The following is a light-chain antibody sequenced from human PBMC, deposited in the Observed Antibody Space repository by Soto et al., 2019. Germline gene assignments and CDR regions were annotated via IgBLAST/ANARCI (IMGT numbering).Light chain of an antibody. Sequence: EIVWTQSPGTLALSPGGGATLSGRASQSVSSNLAWYQQKPGQAPRLLIYGASTRATGIPARFSGSGSGTEFTLTISSLQSEDFAVYSCQQYTNWRTFGQGTRLEIK. CDR3: QQYTNWRT. J-gene: IGKJ5*01. CDR2: GAS. V-gene: IGKV3-15*01. CDR1: QSVSSN.